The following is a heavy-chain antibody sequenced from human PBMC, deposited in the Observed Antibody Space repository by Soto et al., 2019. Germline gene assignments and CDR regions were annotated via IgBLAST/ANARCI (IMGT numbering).Heavy chain of an antibody. V-gene: IGHV4-59*01. CDR3: ARITYSSSWYKIDP. CDR1: GGSISSYY. Sequence: SETLSLTCTVSGGSISSYYWSWIRQPPGKGLEWIGYIYYGGSTNYNPSLKSRVTISVDTSKNQFSLKLSSVTAADTAVYYCARITYSSSWYKIDPWGQGTLATVSS. J-gene: IGHJ5*02. CDR2: IYYGGST. D-gene: IGHD6-13*01.